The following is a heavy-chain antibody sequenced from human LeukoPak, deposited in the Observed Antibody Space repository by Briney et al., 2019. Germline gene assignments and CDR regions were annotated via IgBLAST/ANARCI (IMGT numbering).Heavy chain of an antibody. Sequence: ASVKVSCKASGYTFTSYAMNWVRQAPGQGLEWMGWINTNTGNPTYAQGFTGRFVFSLDTSVSTAYLQISSLKAEDTAVYYCARGGYSSSWSRDAFDIWGQGTMVTVSS. CDR1: GYTFTSYA. CDR2: INTNTGNP. CDR3: ARGGYSSSWSRDAFDI. D-gene: IGHD6-13*01. V-gene: IGHV7-4-1*02. J-gene: IGHJ3*02.